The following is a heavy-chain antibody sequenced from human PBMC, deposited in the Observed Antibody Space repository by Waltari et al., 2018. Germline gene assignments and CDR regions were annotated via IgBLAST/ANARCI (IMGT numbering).Heavy chain of an antibody. Sequence: EVQLVQSGAEVKMPGESMRISCQGPGYIFTHYWLGWVRQMPGKGLEWMGVIYPGDFDTRYSPSFQGQVTISADKSINTAYLQWSSLKASDTAMYYCARLPYYYGSGSYYSDYGMDVWGQGTTVTVSS. CDR3: ARLPYYYGSGSYYSDYGMDV. J-gene: IGHJ6*02. V-gene: IGHV5-51*01. CDR2: IYPGDFDT. CDR1: GYIFTHYW. D-gene: IGHD3-10*01.